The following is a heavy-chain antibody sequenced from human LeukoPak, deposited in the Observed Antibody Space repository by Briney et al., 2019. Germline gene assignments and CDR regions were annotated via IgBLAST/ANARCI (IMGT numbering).Heavy chain of an antibody. CDR2: IHHSGST. V-gene: IGHV4-4*02. Sequence: PSETLSLTCAVSGGSISGSNWWSWVRQPPGKGLEWIGEIHHSGSTNYNSSLKSRVTISADMSKNQFSLKLSSVTAADTAVYYCARHSGASPHYFDYWGQGTLVTVSS. J-gene: IGHJ4*02. CDR1: GGSISGSNW. D-gene: IGHD1-26*01. CDR3: ARHSGASPHYFDY.